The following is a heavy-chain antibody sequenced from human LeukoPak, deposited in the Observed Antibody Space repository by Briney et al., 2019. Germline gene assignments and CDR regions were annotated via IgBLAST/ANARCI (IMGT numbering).Heavy chain of an antibody. V-gene: IGHV4-39*01. CDR3: ARHYYDSTGYYYFDY. D-gene: IGHD3-22*01. CDR2: MYYSGST. CDR1: GDSISSSSYY. J-gene: IGHJ4*02. Sequence: SETLFLTCTVSGDSISSSSYYWGWIRQPPGKGLEWIGSMYYSGSTYSNPSLKSRVTISVDTSKNQFSLKLSSVTAADTAVYYCARHYYDSTGYYYFDYWGQGTLVTVSS.